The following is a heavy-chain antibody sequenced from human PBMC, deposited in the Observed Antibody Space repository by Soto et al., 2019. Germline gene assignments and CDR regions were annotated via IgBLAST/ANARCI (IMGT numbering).Heavy chain of an antibody. CDR2: IRSKANSYPT. Sequence: GGSLRLSCAASGFTFSGSAMHWVRQASGKGLEWVGRIRSKANSYPTAYAASVKGRFTISRDDSKNTAYLQMNSLKTEDTAVYYCFSFDIVVVPADRWFDPWGQGTLVTVSS. D-gene: IGHD2-2*01. V-gene: IGHV3-73*01. J-gene: IGHJ5*02. CDR3: FSFDIVVVPADRWFDP. CDR1: GFTFSGSA.